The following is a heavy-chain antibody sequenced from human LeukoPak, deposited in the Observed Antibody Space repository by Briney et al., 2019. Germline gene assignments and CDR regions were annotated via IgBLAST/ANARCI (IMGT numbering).Heavy chain of an antibody. Sequence: SETLSLTCAVSGGSISSSNWWSWVRQPPGKGLEWIGEIYHSGSTNYNPSLKSRVTISVDTSKNQFSLKLSSVTAAGTAVYYCACQGWWLGDYWGQGTLVTVSS. V-gene: IGHV4-4*02. CDR3: ACQGWWLGDY. CDR2: IYHSGST. J-gene: IGHJ4*02. D-gene: IGHD2-15*01. CDR1: GGSISSSNW.